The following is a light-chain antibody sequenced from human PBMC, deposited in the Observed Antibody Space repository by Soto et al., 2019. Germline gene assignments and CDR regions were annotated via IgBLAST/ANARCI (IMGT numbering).Light chain of an antibody. CDR1: HSISSW. CDR2: AAS. V-gene: IGKV1-5*01. J-gene: IGKJ1*01. Sequence: DIQMTQSPSTLSASVGDRVTITCRASHSISSWLAWYQQKPGKAPNLLIYAASTLESGVPSRFSGSGFGTEFTLTISSLQPDDFATYYCQQYNSYWTSGQGTKV. CDR3: QQYNSYWT.